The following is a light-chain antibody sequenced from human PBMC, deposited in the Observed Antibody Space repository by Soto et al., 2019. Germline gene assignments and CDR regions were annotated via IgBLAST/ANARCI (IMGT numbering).Light chain of an antibody. Sequence: DIKMTQSRPSLSACLXDRVPITCLASQIIRTSVNXXXQKPXXXTKIXXXSEXTLQSAVPSRFXGSGSGKNFTLIISSLQTEDFAIYYCHQGYRTLTYTFGQGTKVDIK. V-gene: IGKV1-39*01. J-gene: IGKJ2*01. CDR2: SEX. CDR3: HQGYRTLTYT. CDR1: QIIRTS.